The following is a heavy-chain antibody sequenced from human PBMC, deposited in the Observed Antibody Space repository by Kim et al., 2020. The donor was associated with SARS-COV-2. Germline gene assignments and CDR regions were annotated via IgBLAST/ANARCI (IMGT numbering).Heavy chain of an antibody. CDR3: ARVSVGVLSAYYCDL. CDR1: GFIFSDYY. CDR2: ISSSGSYV. Sequence: GGSLRLSCAASGFIFSDYYMTWIRQAPGKGLEWVSYISSSGSYVNYADVVKGRFTSSRDNAKNSLYLQMSSLRAEDTALYYCARVSVGVLSAYYCDLWGQGTLVTFSS. D-gene: IGHD3-10*01. V-gene: IGHV3-11*01. J-gene: IGHJ4*02.